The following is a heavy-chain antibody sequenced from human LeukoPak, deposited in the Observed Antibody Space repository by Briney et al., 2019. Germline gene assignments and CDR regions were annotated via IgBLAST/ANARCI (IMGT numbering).Heavy chain of an antibody. D-gene: IGHD3-10*01. CDR1: GFTFSSSA. CDR3: AKDSYYGSGSYIRYFDY. J-gene: IGHJ4*02. V-gene: IGHV3-23*01. CDR2: ISGSGGST. Sequence: GGSLRLSCAASGFTFSSSAMSWVRQAPGKGLEWVSVISGSGGSTDYADSVKGRFTISRDNSKNTLYLQMNSLRAEDTAVYYCAKDSYYGSGSYIRYFDYWGQGTLVTVSS.